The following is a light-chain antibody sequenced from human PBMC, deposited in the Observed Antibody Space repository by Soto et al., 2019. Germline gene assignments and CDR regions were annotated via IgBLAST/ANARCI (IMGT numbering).Light chain of an antibody. V-gene: IGLV2-8*01. J-gene: IGLJ1*01. CDR2: EVS. Sequence: QSALTQPPSASGSPGQSVTISCTGTSSDVGAYNYVSWYQQHPGKAPKLMIYEVSKRPSGVPDRFSGSKSGNTASLTVSGLQPEDEADYYCRSFTSNRIYVFGHGTKVTV. CDR3: RSFTSNRIYV. CDR1: SSDVGAYNY.